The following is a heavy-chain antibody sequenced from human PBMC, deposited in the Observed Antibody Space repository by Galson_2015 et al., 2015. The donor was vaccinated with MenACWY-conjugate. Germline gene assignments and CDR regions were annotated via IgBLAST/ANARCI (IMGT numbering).Heavy chain of an antibody. CDR2: VIPILGAV. V-gene: IGHV1-69*04. D-gene: IGHD3-16*01. J-gene: IGHJ6*02. CDR1: GGTFTTFG. Sequence: SVKVSCKASGGTFTTFGISWVRQAPGQGLECVGRVIPILGAVTYAQEFQGRVTITADKSTWTAYMELSSLRSDDTAVYYCAGGVAGGFHYYGLDVWGQGTTVIVSS. CDR3: AGGVAGGFHYYGLDV.